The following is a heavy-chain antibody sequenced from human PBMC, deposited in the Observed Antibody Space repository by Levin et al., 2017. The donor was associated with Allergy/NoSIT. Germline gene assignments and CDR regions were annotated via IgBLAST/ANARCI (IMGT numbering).Heavy chain of an antibody. J-gene: IGHJ6*03. Sequence: KVSCKGSGYSFTSYWISWVRQMPGKGLEWMGRIDPSDSYTNYSPSFQGHVTISADKSISTAYLQWSSLKASDTAMYYCARQLGYCSSTSCYAGNYYYYYMDVWGKGTTVTVSS. D-gene: IGHD2-2*01. CDR1: GYSFTSYW. CDR2: IDPSDSYT. V-gene: IGHV5-10-1*01. CDR3: ARQLGYCSSTSCYAGNYYYYYMDV.